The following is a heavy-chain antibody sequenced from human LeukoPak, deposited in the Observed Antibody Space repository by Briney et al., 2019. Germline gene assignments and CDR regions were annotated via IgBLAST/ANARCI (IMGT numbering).Heavy chain of an antibody. CDR3: GVSRDPYYFDY. Sequence: GGSLRLSCAASGFTFSSYAMSWVRQAPRKGLEWVSSISRSGGSRYYPDSVKGRFTISRDISKNTYYLQMNSLRAEDTAVYYCGVSRDPYYFDYWGQGTLVTVSS. CDR1: GFTFSSYA. D-gene: IGHD5/OR15-5a*01. J-gene: IGHJ4*02. V-gene: IGHV3-23*01. CDR2: ISRSGGSR.